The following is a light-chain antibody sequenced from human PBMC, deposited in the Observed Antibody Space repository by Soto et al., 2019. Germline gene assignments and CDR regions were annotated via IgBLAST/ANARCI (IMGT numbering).Light chain of an antibody. CDR2: GTS. Sequence: DIVMTQSPDSLAVSLGERATINCKSSQSVLYSSNNNNYLAWYHQKSGQAPRLLIYGTSSRATGIPDRFSGSGSGTDFTLTISRLEPEDFGVYYCQQFGSSIPHTFGQGTRLEIK. CDR3: QQFGSSIPHT. J-gene: IGKJ5*01. V-gene: IGKV4-1*01. CDR1: QSVLYSSNNNNY.